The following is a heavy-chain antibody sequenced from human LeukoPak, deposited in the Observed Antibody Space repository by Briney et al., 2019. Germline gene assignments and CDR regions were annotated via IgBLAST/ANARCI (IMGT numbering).Heavy chain of an antibody. CDR2: IKQDGSEK. CDR3: ARVVWGGDCYWNWFDP. V-gene: IGHV3-7*01. Sequence: GGSLRLSCAASGFTFSSYWMSWVRQAPGKGLEWVANIKQDGSEKYYVDSVKGRFTISRDNAKNSLYLQMNSLRAEDTAVYYCARVVWGGDCYWNWFDPWGQGTLVTVSS. D-gene: IGHD2-21*02. J-gene: IGHJ5*02. CDR1: GFTFSSYW.